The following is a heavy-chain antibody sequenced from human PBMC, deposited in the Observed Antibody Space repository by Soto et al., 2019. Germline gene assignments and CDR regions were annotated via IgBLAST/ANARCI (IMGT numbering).Heavy chain of an antibody. D-gene: IGHD3-22*01. CDR1: GFTFSSYA. J-gene: IGHJ4*02. CDR3: ARDSSSGYYYFDY. CDR2: ISGSGGST. Sequence: GGSLRLSCAASGFTFSSYAMSWVRQAPGKGLEWVSAISGSGGSTYYADSVKGRFTISRDNSKNTLYLQMNSLRAEDTAVYYCARDSSSGYYYFDYWGQGTLVTVSS. V-gene: IGHV3-23*01.